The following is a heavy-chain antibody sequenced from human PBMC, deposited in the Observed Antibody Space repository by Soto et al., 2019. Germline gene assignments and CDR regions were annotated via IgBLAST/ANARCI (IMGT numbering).Heavy chain of an antibody. V-gene: IGHV4-31*03. Sequence: QVLLQESGPGLVKPSQTLSLTCTVSGGSISRGAYYWTWIRQQPGKGLEWIGYISYTGSTSYNPSLKSRIIISVDTSKHQFSLKLSSVTAADTAVYYCARTPGSFSWSWGQGARVTVSS. CDR2: ISYTGST. CDR1: GGSISRGAYY. J-gene: IGHJ5*02. D-gene: IGHD3-10*01. CDR3: ARTPGSFSWS.